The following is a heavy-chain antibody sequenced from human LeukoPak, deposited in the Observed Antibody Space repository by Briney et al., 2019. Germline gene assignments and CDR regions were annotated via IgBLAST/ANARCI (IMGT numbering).Heavy chain of an antibody. CDR3: ARDYYDSSGYYSYYYYYYYMDV. D-gene: IGHD3-22*01. CDR2: ISSSGSTI. CDR1: GFTFSDYY. V-gene: IGHV3-11*04. J-gene: IGHJ6*03. Sequence: GGSLRLSCAASGFTFSDYYMSWIRQAPGKGLEWVSYISSSGSTIYYADSVKGRFTISRDNAKNSLYLQMNSLRAEDTAVYYCARDYYDSSGYYSYYYYYYYMDVWGKGTTVIVSS.